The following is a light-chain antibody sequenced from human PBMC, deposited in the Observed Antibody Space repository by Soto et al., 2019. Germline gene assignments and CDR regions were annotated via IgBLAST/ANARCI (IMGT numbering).Light chain of an antibody. J-gene: IGKJ4*01. CDR3: QQYGSSRLS. V-gene: IGKV3-20*01. CDR1: QSVSGSD. CDR2: GTS. Sequence: EIVLTQSPGTLSLSPGERATLSCRASQSVSGSDLAWYQQKRGRAPRLVMYGTSVRATGIPDRFSGSGSGTDFTLTISRLEPEDFAVYTCQQYGSSRLSFGGGTKVEIK.